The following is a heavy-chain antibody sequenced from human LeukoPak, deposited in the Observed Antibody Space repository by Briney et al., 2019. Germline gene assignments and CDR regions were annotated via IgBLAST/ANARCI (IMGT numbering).Heavy chain of an antibody. D-gene: IGHD6-6*01. CDR2: IYHSGST. Sequence: SETLSLTCTVSGVSISSGDYYWSWIRQPPGKDLEWIGYIYHSGSTYYNPSLKSRVTISVDTSKNQFSLKLSSVTAADTAVYYCARFPGFRHGMDVWGQGTTVTVSS. J-gene: IGHJ6*02. CDR3: ARFPGFRHGMDV. V-gene: IGHV4-30-4*01. CDR1: GVSISSGDYY.